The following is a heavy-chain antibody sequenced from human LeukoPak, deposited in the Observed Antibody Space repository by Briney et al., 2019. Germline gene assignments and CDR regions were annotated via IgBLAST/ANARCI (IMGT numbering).Heavy chain of an antibody. CDR3: ARGLTYLDFYDP. CDR2: INHSGST. V-gene: IGHV4-34*01. CDR1: GGSFSGYY. J-gene: IGHJ5*02. D-gene: IGHD3-3*01. Sequence: SETLSLTCAVYGGSFSGYYWSWIRQPPGKGLEWIGEINHSGSTNYNPSLKSRVTISVDTSKNQFSLKLSSVTAVDTAAYYCARGLTYLDFYDPWGQGTLVTVSS.